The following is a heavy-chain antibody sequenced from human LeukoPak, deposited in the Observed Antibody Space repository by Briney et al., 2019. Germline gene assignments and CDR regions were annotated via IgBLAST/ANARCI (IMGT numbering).Heavy chain of an antibody. CDR3: ARSRAGSGSYLGY. Sequence: ASVKVSCKASGYTFTSYYMHWVRQAPGQGLEWMGIINPSGGSTSYAQKFQGRVTMTTDTSTSTAYMELRSLRSDDTAVYYCARSRAGSGSYLGYWGQGTLVTVSS. J-gene: IGHJ4*02. CDR1: GYTFTSYY. V-gene: IGHV1-46*01. D-gene: IGHD3-10*01. CDR2: INPSGGST.